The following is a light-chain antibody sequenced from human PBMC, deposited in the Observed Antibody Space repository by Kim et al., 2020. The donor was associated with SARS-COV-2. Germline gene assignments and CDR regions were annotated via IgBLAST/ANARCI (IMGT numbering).Light chain of an antibody. Sequence: GAPGARAPLSCRASQSIINNLAWYQQKPGQAPRLLISGASTRATGIPARFSGSGSGTEFTLTINSLQSEDFALYYCQQYNSWLITFGQGTRLEIK. V-gene: IGKV3-15*01. J-gene: IGKJ5*01. CDR1: QSIINN. CDR2: GAS. CDR3: QQYNSWLIT.